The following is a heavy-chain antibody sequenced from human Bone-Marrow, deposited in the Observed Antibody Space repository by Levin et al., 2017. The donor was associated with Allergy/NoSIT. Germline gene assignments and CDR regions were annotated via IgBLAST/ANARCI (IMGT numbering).Heavy chain of an antibody. CDR2: ISGSGGGT. V-gene: IGHV3-23*01. D-gene: IGHD6-19*01. J-gene: IGHJ4*02. Sequence: GGSLRLSCAASGFTFSNYAMSWVRQAPGKGLEWVSGISGSGGGTHYADSVKGRFTISRDNPKNTVFLQMNSLRAEDTALYYCAKDWDIAVAGHDYWGQGTRVTVSS. CDR3: AKDWDIAVAGHDY. CDR1: GFTFSNYA.